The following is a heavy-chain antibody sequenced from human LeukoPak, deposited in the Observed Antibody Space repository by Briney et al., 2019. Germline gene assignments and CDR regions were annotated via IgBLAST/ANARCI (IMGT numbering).Heavy chain of an antibody. CDR3: ATDSIRATGTTSKYYFDY. Sequence: ASVKVSCKVSGYTLTELSMHWVRQAPGKGLEWMGGFDPEDGETIYAQKFQGRVTMTEDTSTDTAYMELSSLRSEDTAVYYCATDSIRATGTTSKYYFDYWGQGTLVTVSP. D-gene: IGHD1-1*01. CDR2: FDPEDGET. CDR1: GYTLTELS. J-gene: IGHJ4*02. V-gene: IGHV1-24*01.